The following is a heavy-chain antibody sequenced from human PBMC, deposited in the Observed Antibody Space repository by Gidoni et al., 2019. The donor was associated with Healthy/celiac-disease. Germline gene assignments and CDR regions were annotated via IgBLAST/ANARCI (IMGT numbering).Heavy chain of an antibody. D-gene: IGHD5-12*01. V-gene: IGHV4-59*01. Sequence: QVQLQESGPGLVKPSETLSLTCTVSGGSISSYYWSWIRQPPGKGLEWIGYIYYSGSTNYNPSLKSRVTISVDTSKNQFSLKLSSVTAADTAVYYCAGSGYEEGNWYFDLWGRGTLVTVSS. CDR1: GGSISSYY. J-gene: IGHJ2*01. CDR2: IYYSGST. CDR3: AGSGYEEGNWYFDL.